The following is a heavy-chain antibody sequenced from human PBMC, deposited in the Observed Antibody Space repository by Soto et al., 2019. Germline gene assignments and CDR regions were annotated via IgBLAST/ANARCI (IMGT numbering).Heavy chain of an antibody. V-gene: IGHV4-61*01. CDR1: GASVSSGRFY. J-gene: IGHJ5*02. CDR3: ARVPDR. CDR2: IYSSGSL. D-gene: IGHD2-2*01. Sequence: PSETLSLTCTVSGASVSSGRFYWSWIRQPPGKGLEWIGHIYSSGSLDYNPSLRSRVTISVDRSKNQFSLKLSSVTAADTAVYYCARVPDRWGQGTLVTVSS.